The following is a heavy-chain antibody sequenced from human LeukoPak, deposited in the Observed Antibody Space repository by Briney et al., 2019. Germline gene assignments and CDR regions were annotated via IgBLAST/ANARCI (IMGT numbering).Heavy chain of an antibody. CDR3: ARWEDSSGWYIGASCGMDV. D-gene: IGHD6-19*01. Sequence: ASVKVSCKASGYTFTSYGISWERQAPGQGLEWMGWISAYNGNTNYAQKLQGRVTMTTDTSTSTAYMELRSLRSDDTAVYYCARWEDSSGWYIGASCGMDVWGQGTTVTVSS. CDR2: ISAYNGNT. CDR1: GYTFTSYG. J-gene: IGHJ6*02. V-gene: IGHV1-18*01.